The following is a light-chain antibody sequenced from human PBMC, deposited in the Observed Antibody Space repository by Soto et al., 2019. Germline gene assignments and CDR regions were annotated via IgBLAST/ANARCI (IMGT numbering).Light chain of an antibody. Sequence: QSVLTQPPSASGSPGQSVAISCTGTASDIGGYTFVSWYQQHPGKAPKLLIYDVNKRPSGVPDRFSGSKSGNTASRTVSGLQDEDEADDYCSAHGGTNPYVFGTGTKLTVL. CDR3: SAHGGTNPYV. J-gene: IGLJ1*01. V-gene: IGLV2-8*01. CDR2: DVN. CDR1: ASDIGGYTF.